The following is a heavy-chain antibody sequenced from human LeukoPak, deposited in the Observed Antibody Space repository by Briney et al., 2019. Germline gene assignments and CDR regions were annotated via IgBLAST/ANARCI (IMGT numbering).Heavy chain of an antibody. CDR2: IYYSGST. Sequence: SQTLSLTCTVSGGSISSGGYYWSWIRQHPGKGLEWIGYIYYSGSTYYNPSLKSRVTISVDTSKNQFSLKLSSVTAADTAVYYCARGDCTNGVCYRDGIYYYYGMDVWGQGTTVTVSS. CDR3: ARGDCTNGVCYRDGIYYYYGMDV. V-gene: IGHV4-31*03. D-gene: IGHD2-8*01. J-gene: IGHJ6*02. CDR1: GGSISSGGYY.